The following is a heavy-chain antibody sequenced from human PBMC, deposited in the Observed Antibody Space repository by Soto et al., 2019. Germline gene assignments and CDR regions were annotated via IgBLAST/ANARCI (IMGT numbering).Heavy chain of an antibody. J-gene: IGHJ6*03. CDR2: ISSSGSTI. CDR1: GFTFSDYY. Sequence: GGSLRLSCAASGFTFSDYYMSWIRQAPGKGLEWVSYISSSGSTIYYADSVKGRFTISRDNAKNSLYLQMNSLRAEDTAVYYCARDIEYQLLSTRYPYYYMDVWGKGTTVTVSS. CDR3: ARDIEYQLLSTRYPYYYMDV. D-gene: IGHD2-2*01. V-gene: IGHV3-11*01.